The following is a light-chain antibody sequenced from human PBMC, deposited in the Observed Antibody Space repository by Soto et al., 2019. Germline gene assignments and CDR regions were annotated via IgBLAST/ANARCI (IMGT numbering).Light chain of an antibody. J-gene: IGKJ1*01. V-gene: IGKV1-9*01. Sequence: QLTQSPSSLSESSGDRVTITCRASQGISSNVAWYQQKPGRAPKLLIFGASTLQSGVPSRFSGSGSGTEFTLTISSLQPDDFATYYCQHYNSYSEAFGQGTKVDI. CDR2: GAS. CDR1: QGISSN. CDR3: QHYNSYSEA.